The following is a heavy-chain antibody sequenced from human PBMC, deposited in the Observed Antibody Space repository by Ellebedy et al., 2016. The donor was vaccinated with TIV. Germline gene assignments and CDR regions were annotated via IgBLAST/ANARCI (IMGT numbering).Heavy chain of an antibody. Sequence: PGGSLRLSCATSGFTFRSYWMHWVRQAPGKGLAWVSHVSGDESTTVYADSVKGRFTISKDIAKSTLFLQMNSLRAEDTAVYYCVRDRGRPDSFDLWGRGTMVIVSS. CDR2: VSGDESTT. J-gene: IGHJ3*01. V-gene: IGHV3-74*01. CDR3: VRDRGRPDSFDL. CDR1: GFTFRSYW.